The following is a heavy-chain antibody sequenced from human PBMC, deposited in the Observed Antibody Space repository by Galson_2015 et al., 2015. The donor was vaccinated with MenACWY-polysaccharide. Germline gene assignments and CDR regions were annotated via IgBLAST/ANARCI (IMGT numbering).Heavy chain of an antibody. CDR1: GFTFEDYA. V-gene: IGHV3-9*01. J-gene: IGHJ6*02. CDR3: AKDVGGGSLEWYGLDV. CDR2: ISWHSGTR. Sequence: SLRLSCAASGFTFEDYAMHWVRQAPGKGLEWVSGISWHSGTRGYADSVRGRFIISRDNAKNSLYLQMNSLRTEDTALNYCAKDVGGGSLEWYGLDVWGQGTPVTASS. D-gene: IGHD3-10*01.